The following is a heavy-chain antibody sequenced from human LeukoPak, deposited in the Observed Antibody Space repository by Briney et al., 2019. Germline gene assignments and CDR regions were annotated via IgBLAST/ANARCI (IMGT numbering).Heavy chain of an antibody. Sequence: GGSLRLSCVVSGFTFRNYYMTWIRQAPGKGLEWVSYISASGETTYYGDSVRGRFTISRENAKNSLYLDMNTLKAEDTAVYYCARDPSWEILSYFDYWGQGTLVTVSS. J-gene: IGHJ4*02. CDR1: GFTFRNYY. D-gene: IGHD1-26*01. V-gene: IGHV3-11*04. CDR2: ISASGETT. CDR3: ARDPSWEILSYFDY.